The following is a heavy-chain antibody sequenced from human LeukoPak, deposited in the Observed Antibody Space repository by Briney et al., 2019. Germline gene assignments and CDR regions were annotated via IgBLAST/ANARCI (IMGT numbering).Heavy chain of an antibody. CDR3: AKGDRYCSSTSCLFDY. J-gene: IGHJ4*02. V-gene: IGHV3-9*01. Sequence: GRSLRLSCAASGFTFDDYAMHWVRQAPGKGLEWVSGISWNSGSIGYADSVKGRFTISRDNAKNSLYLQMNSLRAEDTALYYCAKGDRYCSSTSCLFDYWGRGTLVTVSS. CDR2: ISWNSGSI. CDR1: GFTFDDYA. D-gene: IGHD2-2*01.